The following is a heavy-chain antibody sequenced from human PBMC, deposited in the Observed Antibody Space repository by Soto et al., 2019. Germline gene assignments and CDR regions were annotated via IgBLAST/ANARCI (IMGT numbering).Heavy chain of an antibody. CDR2: IYYSGST. D-gene: IGHD2-2*01. V-gene: IGHV4-30-4*01. Sequence: SETLSLTCTVSGGSISSGDYYWSWIRQPPGKGLEWIGYIYYSGSTYYNPSLKSRVTISVDTSKNQFSLKLSSVTAADTAVYYCARDRPVGYCSSTSCYGGWFDPWGQGTLVTVSS. CDR1: GGSISSGDYY. J-gene: IGHJ5*02. CDR3: ARDRPVGYCSSTSCYGGWFDP.